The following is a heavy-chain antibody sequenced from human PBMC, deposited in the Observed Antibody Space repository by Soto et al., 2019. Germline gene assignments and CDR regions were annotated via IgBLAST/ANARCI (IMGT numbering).Heavy chain of an antibody. CDR3: ASTIAVAVGHAFDI. CDR2: ISAYNGNT. D-gene: IGHD6-19*01. CDR1: GYTFTSYG. V-gene: IGHV1-18*01. Sequence: VASVKVSCKASGYTFTSYGISWVRQAPGQGLEWMGWISAYNGNTNYAQKLQGRVTMTTDTSTSTAYMELRSLRSDDTAVYYCASTIAVAVGHAFDIWGQGTMVTVSS. J-gene: IGHJ3*02.